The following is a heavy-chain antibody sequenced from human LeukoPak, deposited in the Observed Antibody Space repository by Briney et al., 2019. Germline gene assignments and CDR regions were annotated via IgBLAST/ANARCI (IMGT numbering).Heavy chain of an antibody. CDR1: GFTFSSYG. CDR3: AKVLGYCSSTSCYRYYYYYMDV. CDR2: IRYDGSNK. J-gene: IGHJ6*03. D-gene: IGHD2-2*01. V-gene: IGHV3-30*02. Sequence: PGGSLRLSCAASGFTFSSYGMHWVRQAPGKGLEWVAFIRYDGSNKYYADSVKGRFTISRDNSKNTLYPQMNSLRAEDTAVYCCAKVLGYCSSTSCYRYYYYYMDVWGKGTTVTVSS.